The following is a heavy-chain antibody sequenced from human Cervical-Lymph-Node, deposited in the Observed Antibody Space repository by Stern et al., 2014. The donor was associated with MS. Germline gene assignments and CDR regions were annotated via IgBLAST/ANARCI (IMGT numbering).Heavy chain of an antibody. CDR1: GFSLNSSGVG. V-gene: IGHV2-5*02. CDR2: IYWDDDK. Sequence: QITLKESGPTLVKPTQPLTLTCTFSGFSLNSSGVGVGWIRQPPGKALEWLAGIYWDDDKRYTSSLKSRLTITKDTSKNQVVLTMTNMDPVDTATHYCAHLPCTSTSCAYFFDYWGQGTLVTVSS. CDR3: AHLPCTSTSCAYFFDY. D-gene: IGHD2-2*01. J-gene: IGHJ4*02.